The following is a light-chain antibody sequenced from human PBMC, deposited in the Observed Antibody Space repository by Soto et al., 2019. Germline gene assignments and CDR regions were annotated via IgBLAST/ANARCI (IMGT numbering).Light chain of an antibody. CDR1: QSVTTN. CDR2: GAS. Sequence: EIVMTQSPATLSVSPGERATLFCRASQSVTTNLAWFQQKPGQAPRLLIYGASTRATGIPARFSGSGSVTEFTLTISSLQSEDFAVYYCHQSESWPLTFGGGTKVEIK. V-gene: IGKV3-15*01. CDR3: HQSESWPLT. J-gene: IGKJ4*01.